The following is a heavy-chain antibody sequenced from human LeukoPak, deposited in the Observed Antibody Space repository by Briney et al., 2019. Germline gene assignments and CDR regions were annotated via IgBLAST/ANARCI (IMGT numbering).Heavy chain of an antibody. V-gene: IGHV3-23*01. CDR2: ISISGGST. Sequence: GGSLRLSCAASGFTFNNYAMTWVRQAPGKGLEWVSVISISGGSTYYADSVKGRFTISRDNSKNTLYLQMNSLRAEDTAVYYCANRGSGGTYYFDYWGQGTLVTVSS. CDR1: GFTFNNYA. J-gene: IGHJ4*02. D-gene: IGHD2-15*01. CDR3: ANRGSGGTYYFDY.